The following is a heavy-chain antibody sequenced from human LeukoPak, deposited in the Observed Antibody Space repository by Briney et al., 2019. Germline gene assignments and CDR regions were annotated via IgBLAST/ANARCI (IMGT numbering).Heavy chain of an antibody. D-gene: IGHD5-18*01. J-gene: IGHJ4*02. Sequence: GGSLRLSCAASGFTFSRHGMSWVRQAPGKGLEWVSTISGSGGNIYYADSVKGRCTISRENSKNTLYLQMNSLRAEDTAVYYCARGGYSYGFVGYWGQGTLVTVSS. CDR3: ARGGYSYGFVGY. CDR1: GFTFSRHG. V-gene: IGHV3-23*01. CDR2: ISGSGGNI.